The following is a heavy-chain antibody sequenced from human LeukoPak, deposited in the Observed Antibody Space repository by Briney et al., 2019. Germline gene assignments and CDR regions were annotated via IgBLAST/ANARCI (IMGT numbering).Heavy chain of an antibody. CDR2: ISYDGSNK. CDR1: GFTFSSYD. CDR3: AKDISDYISGTYYPDY. J-gene: IGHJ4*02. V-gene: IGHV3-30*18. D-gene: IGHD3-10*01. Sequence: PGRSLRLSCTASGFTFSSYDMHWVRQAPGKGLEWVAVISYDGSNKYYADSVKGRFTISRDSSKNTLYLQMNSLRAEDMAVYYCAKDISDYISGTYYPDYWGQGTLSPSPQ.